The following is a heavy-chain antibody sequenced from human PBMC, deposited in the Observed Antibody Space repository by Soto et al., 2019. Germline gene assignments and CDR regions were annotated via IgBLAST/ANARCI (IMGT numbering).Heavy chain of an antibody. CDR2: IYYSGST. Sequence: PSETLSLTCTVSGCSISSSSYYWGWIRQPPGKGLEWIGSIYYSGSTYYNPSLKSRVTISVDTSKNQFSLKLSSVTAADTAVYYCARRGAVTTWDYFDYWGQGTLVTVSS. J-gene: IGHJ4*02. V-gene: IGHV4-39*01. CDR3: ARRGAVTTWDYFDY. D-gene: IGHD4-4*01. CDR1: GCSISSSSYY.